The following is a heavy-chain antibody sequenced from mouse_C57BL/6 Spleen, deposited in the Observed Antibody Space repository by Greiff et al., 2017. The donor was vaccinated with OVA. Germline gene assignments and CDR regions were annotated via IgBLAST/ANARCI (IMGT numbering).Heavy chain of an antibody. CDR3: ARLGCSSPCAY. J-gene: IGHJ3*01. CDR2: IYPRSGNP. V-gene: IGHV1-81*01. CDR1: GYTFTSYG. Sequence: VQLQQSGAELARPGASVKLSCKASGYTFTSYGLSWVKQSPGQALEWIGEIYPRSGNPYYNEKFKGKAPLTADKYSSTAYMELRSLTSEYSAVYVCARLGCSSPCAYWGQGTLVTVSA. D-gene: IGHD1-1*01.